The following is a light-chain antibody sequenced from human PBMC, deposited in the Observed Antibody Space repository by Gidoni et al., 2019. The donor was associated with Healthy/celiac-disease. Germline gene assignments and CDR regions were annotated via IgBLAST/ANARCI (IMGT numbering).Light chain of an antibody. J-gene: IGKJ3*01. Sequence: VLTPSPGTLSLSPGERATLSCRASQSVSSSYLAWYQQKPGQARRLLIYGASSRATGIPDRFSGSGSGTDFTLTISRLEPEEFAVYYWQQYGSSPGLFTFGPGTKVDIK. CDR1: QSVSSSY. V-gene: IGKV3-20*01. CDR2: GAS. CDR3: QQYGSSPGLFT.